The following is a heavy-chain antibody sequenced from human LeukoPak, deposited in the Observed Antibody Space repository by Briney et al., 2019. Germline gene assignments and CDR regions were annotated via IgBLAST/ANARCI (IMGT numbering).Heavy chain of an antibody. CDR1: GYTFTGYY. CDR2: INPNSGGT. CDR3: AGERSGSRKGTFDY. Sequence: ASVKVSCKASGYTFTGYYMHWVRQAPGQGLEWMGWINPNSGGTNYAQKFQGRVTITADKSTSTAYMELSSLRSEDTAVYYCAGERSGSRKGTFDYWGQGTLVTVSS. J-gene: IGHJ4*02. D-gene: IGHD1-26*01. V-gene: IGHV1-2*02.